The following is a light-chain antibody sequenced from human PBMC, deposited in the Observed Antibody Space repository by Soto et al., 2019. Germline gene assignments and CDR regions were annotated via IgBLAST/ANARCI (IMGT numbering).Light chain of an antibody. CDR3: QQSYSTPWT. V-gene: IGKV1-39*01. CDR1: QTISSY. CDR2: AAS. Sequence: DIQMTQSPSSLSASVGDRVTITCRASQTISSYLNWYQQKPGKAPKVVIYAASSLQSGVPSRFSGSGSGTDFTLAISSLQPEDFAIYYCQQSYSTPWTFGQGTNLDIK. J-gene: IGKJ1*01.